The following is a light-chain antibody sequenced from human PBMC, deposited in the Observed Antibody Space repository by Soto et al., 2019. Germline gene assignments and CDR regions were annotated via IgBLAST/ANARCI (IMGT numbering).Light chain of an antibody. Sequence: QSALTQPASVSGSPGQSITISCTGTSSNVGGYNYVSWYQQHPGKAPKLMIYEVSNRPSGVSNRFSGSKSGNTASLTISGLQAEDEADYYCNFYTRSSNHYVFGTGTKLTVL. V-gene: IGLV2-14*01. CDR2: EVS. CDR1: SSNVGGYNY. J-gene: IGLJ1*01. CDR3: NFYTRSSNHYV.